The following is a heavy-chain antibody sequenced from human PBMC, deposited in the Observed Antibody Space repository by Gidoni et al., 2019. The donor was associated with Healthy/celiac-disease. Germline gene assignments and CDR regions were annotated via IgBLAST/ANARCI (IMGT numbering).Heavy chain of an antibody. CDR3: ARGGGGDCYDY. D-gene: IGHD2-21*02. J-gene: IGHJ4*02. CDR1: GGSISSGSYY. V-gene: IGHV4-61*02. CDR2: IYTSGGT. Sequence: QFQLPESGPGLVKPSQTLSLTCTVAGGSISSGSYYWSWTRQPAGKGLEWIGRIYTSGGTNYSPSLKSPVTISVETSKNQFSLKLSSVTAADTAVYYCARGGGGDCYDYWGQGTRITVSS.